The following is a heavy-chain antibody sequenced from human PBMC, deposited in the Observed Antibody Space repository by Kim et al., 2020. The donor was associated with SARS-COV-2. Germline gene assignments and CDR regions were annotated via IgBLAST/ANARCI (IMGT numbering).Heavy chain of an antibody. CDR3: AREIRITMVRGEYYYYGMDV. CDR1: GFTFSDYY. D-gene: IGHD3-10*01. J-gene: IGHJ6*02. V-gene: IGHV3-11*06. CDR2: ISSSSSYT. Sequence: GGSLRLSCAASGFTFSDYYMSWIRQAPGKGLEWVSYISSSSSYTNYADSVKGRFTISRDNAKNSLYLQMNSLRAEDTAVYYCAREIRITMVRGEYYYYGMDVWGQGTTVTVSS.